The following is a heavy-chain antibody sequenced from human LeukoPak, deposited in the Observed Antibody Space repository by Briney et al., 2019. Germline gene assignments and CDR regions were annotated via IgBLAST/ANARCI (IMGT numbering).Heavy chain of an antibody. D-gene: IGHD3-22*01. J-gene: IGHJ6*02. V-gene: IGHV1-8*02. CDR1: GYTFTGYY. CDR3: ARGPIVKGMDV. CDR2: MNPNSGNT. Sequence: GASVKVSCKASGYTFTGYYMHWVRQAPGQGLEWMGWMNPNSGNTGYAQKFQGRVTMTRNTSISTAYMELSSLRSEDTAVYYCARGPIVKGMDVWGQGTTVTVSS.